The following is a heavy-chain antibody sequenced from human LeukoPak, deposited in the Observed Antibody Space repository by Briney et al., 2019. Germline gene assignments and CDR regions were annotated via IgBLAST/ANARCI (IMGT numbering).Heavy chain of an antibody. CDR3: GRAGTSTCYDYVWGTYQYGMDV. J-gene: IGHJ6*02. CDR1: GFTFDDYG. V-gene: IGHV3-20*01. D-gene: IGHD3-16*01. CDR2: INWNGEKI. Sequence: RPGGSLRLSCAASGFTFDDYGMNWVRHIPGEGLEWVSGINWNGEKIGYGESVKGRFTISRDNARNSLYLQMDSLRVEDTALYHCGRAGTSTCYDYVWGTYQYGMDVWGQGTAVTVCS.